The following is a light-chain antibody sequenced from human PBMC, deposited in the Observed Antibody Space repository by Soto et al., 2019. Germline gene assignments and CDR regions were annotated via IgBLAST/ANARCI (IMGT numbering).Light chain of an antibody. CDR2: EGS. J-gene: IGLJ1*01. V-gene: IGLV2-23*01. Sequence: QSALTQPASVSGSPGQSITISCSGTSGDIGSYNLVSWYQQHPGKAPRLMIYEGSERPSGVSNRFSGSKSGNTASLTISGFQAEDEADYYCCSYAGSSTPPDVFGTGTKLTVL. CDR3: CSYAGSSTPPDV. CDR1: SGDIGSYNL.